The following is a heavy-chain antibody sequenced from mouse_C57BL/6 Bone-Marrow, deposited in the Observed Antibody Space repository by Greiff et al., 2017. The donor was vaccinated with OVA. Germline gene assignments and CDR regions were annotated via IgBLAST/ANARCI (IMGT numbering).Heavy chain of an antibody. J-gene: IGHJ2*01. Sequence: QVQLQQSGAELVRPGTLVKMSCKASGYTFTNYWIGWAKQRPGHGLEWIGDIYPGGGYTNYNEKFKGKAILTADKSSSTAYMQFSSLTSEDSAIYYCARYDYGSSYYFDYWGQGTTLTVSS. CDR3: ARYDYGSSYYFDY. CDR1: GYTFTNYW. D-gene: IGHD1-1*01. V-gene: IGHV1-63*01. CDR2: IYPGGGYT.